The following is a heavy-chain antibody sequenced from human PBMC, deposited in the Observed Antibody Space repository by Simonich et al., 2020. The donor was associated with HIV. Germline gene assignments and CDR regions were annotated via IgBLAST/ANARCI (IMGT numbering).Heavy chain of an antibody. V-gene: IGHV3-9*03. J-gene: IGHJ4*02. Sequence: EVQLVESGGGLVQPGRSLRLSCAASGFTFDDYAMHWVRQAPGQGLGWCARISWNRGSIGYADSVKGRFTISRDNAKNSLYLQMNSLRAEDMALYYCAKDRYSSSSGSFDYWGQGTLVTVSS. CDR2: ISWNRGSI. CDR1: GFTFDDYA. D-gene: IGHD6-6*01. CDR3: AKDRYSSSSGSFDY.